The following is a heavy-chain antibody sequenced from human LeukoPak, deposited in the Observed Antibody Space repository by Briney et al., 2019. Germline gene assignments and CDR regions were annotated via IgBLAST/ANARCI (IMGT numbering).Heavy chain of an antibody. CDR3: ARRICRGGSCYSIVY. CDR1: GGSFSGYY. Sequence: SETLSLTCAVYGGSFSGYYWSWIRQPPGKGLEWIGEINHSGSTSYNPSLKSRVTISVDTSKNQFSLKLSSVTAADTAVYYCARRICRGGSCYSIVYWGQGTLVTVSS. V-gene: IGHV4-34*01. CDR2: INHSGST. D-gene: IGHD2-15*01. J-gene: IGHJ4*02.